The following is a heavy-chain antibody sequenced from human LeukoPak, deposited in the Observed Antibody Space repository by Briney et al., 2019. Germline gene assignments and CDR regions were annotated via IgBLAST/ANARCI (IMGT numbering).Heavy chain of an antibody. Sequence: PGGSLRLSCTVSGFTVSSNSMSWVRQAPGKGLEWVPSITSSSTYTFYADSVKGRFTISRDNARNSLYLQMNSLRAEDTAVYYCARDPYSGTYGDTYYYYMDVWGKGTTVTISS. J-gene: IGHJ6*03. CDR1: GFTVSSNS. CDR2: ITSSSTYT. CDR3: ARDPYSGTYGDTYYYYMDV. D-gene: IGHD1-26*01. V-gene: IGHV3-21*01.